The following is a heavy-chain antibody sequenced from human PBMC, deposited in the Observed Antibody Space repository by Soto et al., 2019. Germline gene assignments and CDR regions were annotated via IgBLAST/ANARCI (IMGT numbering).Heavy chain of an antibody. CDR1: GGSISSGDYY. V-gene: IGHV4-30-4*01. D-gene: IGHD3-9*01. CDR2: IYYSGST. CDR3: ARVTRLGTFDY. Sequence: PSETLSLTCTVSGGSISSGDYYWSWIRQPPGKGLEWIGYIYYSGSTYYNPSLKSRVTISVDTSKNQFSLKLSSVTAADTAVHYCARVTRLGTFDYWGQGTLVTVSS. J-gene: IGHJ4*02.